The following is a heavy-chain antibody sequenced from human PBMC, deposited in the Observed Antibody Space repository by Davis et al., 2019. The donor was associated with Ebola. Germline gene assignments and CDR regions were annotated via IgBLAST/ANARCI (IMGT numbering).Heavy chain of an antibody. Sequence: GESLKISCQGSGYSFTNYWIGWVRQMPGKGLEWMGIIHPGDSDARYSPSFQGQVIISADKSISTAYVQWSSLKASDTAMYYCARGGDIVATHFDYWGQGTLVTVSS. CDR2: IHPGDSDA. CDR3: ARGGDIVATHFDY. D-gene: IGHD5-12*01. J-gene: IGHJ4*02. CDR1: GYSFTNYW. V-gene: IGHV5-51*01.